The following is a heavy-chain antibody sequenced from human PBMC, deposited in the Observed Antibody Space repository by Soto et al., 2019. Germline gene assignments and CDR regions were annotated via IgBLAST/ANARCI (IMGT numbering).Heavy chain of an antibody. CDR1: GGTFSSYA. CDR3: ARQGIPGGYYYYGMAV. J-gene: IGHJ6*02. D-gene: IGHD1-20*01. Sequence: QVQLVQSGAEVKKPGSSVKVSCKASGGTFSSYAISWVRQAPGQGLEWMGGIIPIFGTANYAQKYQGRVTITADEATITADMKLSRLRSEDTAVYYCARQGIPGGYYYYGMAVWGQGTTVTVSS. CDR2: IIPIFGTA. V-gene: IGHV1-69*12.